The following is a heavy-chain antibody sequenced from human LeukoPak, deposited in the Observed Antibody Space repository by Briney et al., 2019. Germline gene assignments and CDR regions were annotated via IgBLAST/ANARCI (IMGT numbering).Heavy chain of an antibody. CDR1: GGSFSGYY. V-gene: IGHV4-34*01. CDR3: ARGTGVRGRNAFDI. CDR2: INHSGST. J-gene: IGHJ3*02. Sequence: SETLSLTCAVYGGSFSGYYWIWIRQPPGKGLEWIGEINHSGSTNYNPSLKSRVTISVDTSKNQFSLKLSSVTAADTAVYYCARGTGVRGRNAFDIWGQGTMVTVSS. D-gene: IGHD3-10*01.